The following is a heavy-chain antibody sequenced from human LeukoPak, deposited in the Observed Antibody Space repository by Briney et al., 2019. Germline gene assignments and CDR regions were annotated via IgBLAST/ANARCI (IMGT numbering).Heavy chain of an antibody. J-gene: IGHJ4*02. Sequence: ASVKVSCKASGYTFTSYDINWVRQATGQGLEWMGWMNPNSGNTGYAQKFQGRFTMTRNTSISTAYMELSSLRSEDTAVYYCARALPEKYCSSTSCVIDYWGQGTLVTVSS. V-gene: IGHV1-8*01. CDR1: GYTFTSYD. CDR3: ARALPEKYCSSTSCVIDY. D-gene: IGHD2-2*01. CDR2: MNPNSGNT.